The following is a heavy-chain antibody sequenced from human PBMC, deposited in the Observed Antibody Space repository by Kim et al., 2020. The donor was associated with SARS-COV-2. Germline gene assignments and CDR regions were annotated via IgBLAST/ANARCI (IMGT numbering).Heavy chain of an antibody. V-gene: IGHV3-23*03. J-gene: IGHJ4*02. Sequence: GGSLRLSCAASGFTFSSYAMSWVRQAPGKGLEWVSVIYSGGSSTYYADSVKGRFTISRDNSKNTLYLQMNSLRAEDTAVYYCAKDKGMVWVRGPTNEFDYWGQGTLVTVSS. CDR1: GFTFSSYA. CDR2: IYSGGSST. CDR3: AKDKGMVWVRGPTNEFDY. D-gene: IGHD3-10*01.